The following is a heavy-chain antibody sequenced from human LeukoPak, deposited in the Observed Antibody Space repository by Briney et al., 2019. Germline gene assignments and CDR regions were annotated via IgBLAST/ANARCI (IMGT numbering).Heavy chain of an antibody. CDR1: GGSISSGSYY. V-gene: IGHV4-61*02. J-gene: IGHJ4*02. CDR3: ARRDDSSGYHKIFDY. D-gene: IGHD3-22*01. CDR2: IYTSGST. Sequence: SETLSLTCTVSGGSISSGSYYWSWIRQPAGKGPEWIGRIYTSGSTNYNPSLKSRVTISIDTSKNQFYLKLSSLTAADTAVYYCARRDDSSGYHKIFDYWGPGTLVTVSS.